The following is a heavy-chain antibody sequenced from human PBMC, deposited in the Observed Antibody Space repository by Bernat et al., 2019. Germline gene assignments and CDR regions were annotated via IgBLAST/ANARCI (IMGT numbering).Heavy chain of an antibody. V-gene: IGHV3-11*05. CDR1: GFTFSDYY. D-gene: IGHD6-13*01. Sequence: QVQLVESGGGLVKPGGSLRLSCAASGFTFSDYYMSWIRQAPGKGLEWVSYISSSSSYTNYADSVKGRFTISRDNAKNSLYLQMNSLRAEDTAVYYCAREGSWIAEAANDAFDIWGQGTMVTVSS. CDR2: ISSSSSYT. CDR3: AREGSWIAEAANDAFDI. J-gene: IGHJ3*02.